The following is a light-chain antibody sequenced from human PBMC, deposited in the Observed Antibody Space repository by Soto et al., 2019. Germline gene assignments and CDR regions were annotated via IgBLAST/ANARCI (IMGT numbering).Light chain of an antibody. V-gene: IGKV1-27*01. Sequence: DIQMTQSPSSLSASVGDRVTITCRASQGIIDYLAWYQHKPGKAPKLLIYAASTLQSGVPSRFSGSGSGTDFTLTISSLQPEDVATYYCQKYKSAPQTFGQGTKVEIK. CDR1: QGIIDY. CDR3: QKYKSAPQT. CDR2: AAS. J-gene: IGKJ1*01.